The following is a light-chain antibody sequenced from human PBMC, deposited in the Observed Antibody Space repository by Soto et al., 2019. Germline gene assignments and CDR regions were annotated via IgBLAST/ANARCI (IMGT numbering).Light chain of an antibody. V-gene: IGKV3-15*01. CDR2: ASS. CDR3: QQYGDWPLT. Sequence: EIVLTQSPATLSVSPGERATLSCRASQSVGSNFAWYQQKPGQAPRLLIFASSTRATGVPARFSGSGSGTEFTLTISSLQSEECAVYYCQQYGDWPLTFGGGAKVEIE. CDR1: QSVGSN. J-gene: IGKJ4*01.